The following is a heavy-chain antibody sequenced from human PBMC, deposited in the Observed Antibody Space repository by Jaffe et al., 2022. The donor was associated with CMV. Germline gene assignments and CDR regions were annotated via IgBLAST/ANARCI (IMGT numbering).Heavy chain of an antibody. J-gene: IGHJ4*02. V-gene: IGHV3-48*03. CDR2: ISSSGSTI. CDR3: ASLNTVLRRTPFDY. D-gene: IGHD5-12*01. Sequence: EVQLVESGGGLVQPGGSLRLSCAASGFTFSSYEMNWVRQAPGKGLEWVSYISSSGSTIYYADSVKGRFTISRDNAKNSLYLQMNSLRAEDTAVYYCASLNTVLRRTPFDYWGQGTLVTVSS. CDR1: GFTFSSYE.